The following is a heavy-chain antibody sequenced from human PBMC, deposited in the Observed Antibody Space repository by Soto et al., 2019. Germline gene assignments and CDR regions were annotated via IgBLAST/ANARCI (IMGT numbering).Heavy chain of an antibody. D-gene: IGHD3-22*01. CDR2: ISSSGSTI. CDR1: GFTFSDYY. V-gene: IGHV3-11*01. CDR3: ARVDYYYDSSGYYSSEHYFDY. J-gene: IGHJ4*02. Sequence: GGSLRLSCAASGFTFSDYYMSWIRQAPGKGLEWVSYISSSGSTIYYADSVKGRFTISRDNAKNSLYLQMNSLRAEDTAVYYCARVDYYYDSSGYYSSEHYFDYWGQGTLVTVSS.